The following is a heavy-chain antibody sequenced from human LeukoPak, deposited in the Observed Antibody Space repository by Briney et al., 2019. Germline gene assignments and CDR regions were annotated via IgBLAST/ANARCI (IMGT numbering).Heavy chain of an antibody. D-gene: IGHD2-15*01. CDR3: ARDLVGYCSGGSCYPGY. CDR1: GYTFTSYG. V-gene: IGHV1-18*01. Sequence: GASVKVSCKASGYTFTSYGISWVRQAPGQGLEWMGWISAYNGNTNYAQKLQGRVTMTTDTSTSTAYMELRSLRSDDTAVYYCARDLVGYCSGGSCYPGYWGQGTLVTVSS. J-gene: IGHJ4*02. CDR2: ISAYNGNT.